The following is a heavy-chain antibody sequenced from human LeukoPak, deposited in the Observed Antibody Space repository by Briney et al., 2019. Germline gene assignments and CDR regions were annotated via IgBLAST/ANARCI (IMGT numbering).Heavy chain of an antibody. CDR3: VRDTYGPSDF. D-gene: IGHD2-8*01. CDR1: GFTFSSYG. V-gene: IGHV3-30*03. J-gene: IGHJ4*02. Sequence: GGSLRLSCAASGFTFSSYGMHWVRQAPGKGLEWVAVISYDGSNKYYADSVKGRFTISRDNSKNTLYLQMSSLRVEDTAVYYCVRDTYGPSDFWGQGTLVTVS. CDR2: ISYDGSNK.